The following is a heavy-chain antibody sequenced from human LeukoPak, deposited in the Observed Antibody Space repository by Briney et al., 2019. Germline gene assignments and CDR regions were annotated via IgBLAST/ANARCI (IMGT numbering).Heavy chain of an antibody. Sequence: SETLSLTCTVSGDSISSYYWSWLRQPPGKGLEWIGYIFYTGSTNYNPSLKSRVTISVDTSKSQFSLKLSSVTAADTAVYYCATSGSGSYYQYFDYWGQGTLVTVSS. D-gene: IGHD3-10*01. V-gene: IGHV4-59*01. CDR3: ATSGSGSYYQYFDY. CDR2: IFYTGST. J-gene: IGHJ4*02. CDR1: GDSISSYY.